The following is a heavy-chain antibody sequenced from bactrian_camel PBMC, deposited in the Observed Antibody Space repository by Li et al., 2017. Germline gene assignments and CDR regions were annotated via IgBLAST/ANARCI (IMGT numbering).Heavy chain of an antibody. D-gene: IGHD6*01. V-gene: IGHV3S53*01. Sequence: HVQLVESGGGSVQTGGSLRLSCTASEYTFDEADMGWYRQAPGEEREGVAAIDSDSITTVYADSVKGRFTISKDNAKRTVYLQMNSLLPEDTGVYYCTVDPYAVVAGSRTCAGESSRGTQVTVS. J-gene: IGHJ4*01. CDR2: IDSDSITT. CDR1: EYTFDEAD.